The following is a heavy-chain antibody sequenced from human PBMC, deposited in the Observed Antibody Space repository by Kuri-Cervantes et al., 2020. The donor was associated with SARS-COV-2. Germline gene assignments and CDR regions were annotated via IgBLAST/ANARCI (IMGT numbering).Heavy chain of an antibody. V-gene: IGHV3-23*01. Sequence: GESLKISCAASGFSFSSYGMSWVRQAPGKGLEWVSTISGSGGSTYYADSVKGRFTISRDNSKNTLYLQMNSLRAEDTAVYYCSLSSSSVYYYYMDVWGKGTTVTVSS. D-gene: IGHD6-13*01. CDR3: SLSSSSVYYYYMDV. CDR1: GFSFSSYG. J-gene: IGHJ6*03. CDR2: ISGSGGST.